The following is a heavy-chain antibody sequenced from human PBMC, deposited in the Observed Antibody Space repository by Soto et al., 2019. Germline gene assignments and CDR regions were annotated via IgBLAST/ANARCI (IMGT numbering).Heavy chain of an antibody. CDR1: GFTFSNYA. J-gene: IGHJ5*02. Sequence: GGPLRLSCAASGFTFSNYAMHWVRQAPGKGLEWMAFISCDGSNQYYADSVKGRFTISRDNSKNTLYLQMNSLRAEDTAVYYCARDRVYQLTWLDPWGQGT. CDR3: ARDRVYQLTWLDP. V-gene: IGHV3-30-3*01. CDR2: ISCDGSNQ. D-gene: IGHD2-2*01.